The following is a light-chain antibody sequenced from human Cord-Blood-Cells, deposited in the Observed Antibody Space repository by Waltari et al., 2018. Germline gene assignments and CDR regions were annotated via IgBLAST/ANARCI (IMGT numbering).Light chain of an antibody. CDR3: CSYAGSYTYV. V-gene: IGLV2-11*01. CDR2: DVS. J-gene: IGLJ1*01. CDR1: SSDVGGYNY. Sequence: QSALTQPRSVSGSPGQSVTISCTGTSSDVGGYNYVSWYQQQPDKAPKLMIYDVSKRPSGVPDLFSGSKSGNTASLTISGLQAEDEADYYCCSYAGSYTYVFGTGTKVTVL.